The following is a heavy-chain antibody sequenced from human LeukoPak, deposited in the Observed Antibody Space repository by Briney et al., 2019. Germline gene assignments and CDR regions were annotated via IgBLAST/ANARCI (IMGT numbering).Heavy chain of an antibody. CDR3: AKPRYYYDSSGYGY. Sequence: GGSLRLSCAASGFTFSGYAMSWVRQAPGKGLEWVSAISGSGGSTYYADSVKGRFTISRDNSKNTLYLQMNSLRAEDTAVYYCAKPRYYYDSSGYGYWGQGTLVTVSS. CDR2: ISGSGGST. CDR1: GFTFSGYA. V-gene: IGHV3-23*01. D-gene: IGHD3-22*01. J-gene: IGHJ4*02.